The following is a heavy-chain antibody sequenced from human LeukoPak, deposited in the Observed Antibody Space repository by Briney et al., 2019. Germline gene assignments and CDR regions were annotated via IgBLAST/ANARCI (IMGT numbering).Heavy chain of an antibody. D-gene: IGHD3-10*01. CDR3: AQDRRRHYYGSGSLFDI. V-gene: IGHV3-23*01. Sequence: GGSLRLSRAASGFTFNSFAMNWVRQAPGKGLEWVSSISGSDGSSHYADFVKGRFTISRDNSKNTLHLQMNSLRAEDTAVYYCAQDRRRHYYGSGSLFDIWGQGTMVTVSS. J-gene: IGHJ3*02. CDR2: ISGSDGSS. CDR1: GFTFNSFA.